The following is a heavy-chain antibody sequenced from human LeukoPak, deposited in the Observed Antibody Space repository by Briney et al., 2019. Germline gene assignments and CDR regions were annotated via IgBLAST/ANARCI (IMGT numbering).Heavy chain of an antibody. Sequence: SETLSLTCAVSGVSISSGGYYWSWIRQPPGKGLEWIGYIYHSGSSYYNPSLKSRVTLSADRSKNQFSLKLTSVTAADTGVYYCARASGADEMYNWFDPWGQGTLVIVSS. CDR1: GVSISSGGYY. CDR3: ARASGADEMYNWFDP. J-gene: IGHJ5*02. D-gene: IGHD2-8*02. V-gene: IGHV4-30-2*01. CDR2: IYHSGSS.